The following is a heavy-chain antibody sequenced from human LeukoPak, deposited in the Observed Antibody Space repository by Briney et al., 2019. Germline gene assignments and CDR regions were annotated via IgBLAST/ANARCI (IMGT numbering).Heavy chain of an antibody. CDR2: IYYSGST. D-gene: IGHD6-13*01. Sequence: SETLSLTCTVSGGSISSYYWSWIRQPPGKGLEWIGYIYYSGSTNYNPSLKSRVTISVDTSKNQFSLKLSSVTAADTAVYYCARDQYSSSWSRDYYYYGMDVWGQGTTVTVSS. CDR3: ARDQYSSSWSRDYYYYGMDV. J-gene: IGHJ6*02. CDR1: GGSISSYY. V-gene: IGHV4-59*01.